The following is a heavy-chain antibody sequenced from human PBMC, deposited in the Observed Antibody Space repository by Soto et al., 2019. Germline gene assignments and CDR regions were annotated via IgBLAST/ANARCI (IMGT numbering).Heavy chain of an antibody. CDR3: ARQRITMVRGVIIPGGRVAY. CDR2: IYYSGST. V-gene: IGHV4-59*08. CDR1: GGSISSYY. J-gene: IGHJ4*02. Sequence: SETLSLTCTVSGGSISSYYWSWIRQPPGKGLEWIGYIYYSGSTNYNPSLKSRVTISVDTSKNQFSLKLSSVTAADTAVYYCARQRITMVRGVIIPGGRVAYWGQRTLVPVYS. D-gene: IGHD3-10*01.